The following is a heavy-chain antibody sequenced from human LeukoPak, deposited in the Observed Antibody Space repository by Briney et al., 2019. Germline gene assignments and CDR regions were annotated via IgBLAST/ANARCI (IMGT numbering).Heavy chain of an antibody. V-gene: IGHV3-30-3*01. CDR2: ISYDGSNK. Sequence: PGRSLRLSCAASGFTFSSYAMHWVRQAPGKGLEWVAVISYDGSNKYYADSVKGRFTISRDNSKNTLYLQMNSLRAEDTAVYYCARDGSSGWFSIWGQGTMVTVSS. D-gene: IGHD6-19*01. CDR1: GFTFSSYA. J-gene: IGHJ3*02. CDR3: ARDGSSGWFSI.